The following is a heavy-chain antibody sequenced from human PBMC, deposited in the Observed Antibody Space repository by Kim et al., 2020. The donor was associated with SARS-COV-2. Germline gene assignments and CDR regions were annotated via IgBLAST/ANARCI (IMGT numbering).Heavy chain of an antibody. CDR1: GDSFNTHA. CDR3: GRARGCSGGRGYYADF. D-gene: IGHD2-15*01. CDR2: IIPTFGTT. Sequence: SVKVSCKASGDSFNTHAFTWVRQAPGQGLEWMGGIIPTFGTTNYAQKFQRRVTITADDSSRTVYMVLSSLRSDDTAMYYCGRARGCSGGRGYYADFWGQGTLVTVSS. V-gene: IGHV1-69*13. J-gene: IGHJ4*02.